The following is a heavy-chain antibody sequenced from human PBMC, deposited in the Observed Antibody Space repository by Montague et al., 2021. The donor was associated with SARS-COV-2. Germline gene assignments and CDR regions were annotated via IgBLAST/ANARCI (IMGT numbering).Heavy chain of an antibody. J-gene: IGHJ4*02. D-gene: IGHD3-3*01. CDR3: ARGSSFVTVFGVVITDPVFDY. CDR2: INHSGST. V-gene: IGHV4-34*01. CDR1: GGSFSGYY. Sequence: SETLSLTCTVYGGSFSGYYWSWIRQPPGKGLEWIGEINHSGSTNYNPSLKSRVTISVDTSKNQFSLKLSSVTAADTAVYYCARGSSFVTVFGVVITDPVFDYWGQGTLVTVSS.